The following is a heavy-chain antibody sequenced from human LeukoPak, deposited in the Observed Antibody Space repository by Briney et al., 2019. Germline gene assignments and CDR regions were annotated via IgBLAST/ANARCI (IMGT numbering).Heavy chain of an antibody. D-gene: IGHD3-16*01. V-gene: IGHV3-15*07. Sequence: GGSLRLSCAVSGFSFTNVWMNWVRQAPGNGLEWVGRIKNKEEGEKTDYAAPVKGRFTISRDDSKATLFLQMNSLKMEDTAIYYCTTGIDYGGGYWGQGTLVSVSS. CDR1: GFSFTNVW. CDR2: IKNKEEGEKT. J-gene: IGHJ4*02. CDR3: TTGIDYGGGY.